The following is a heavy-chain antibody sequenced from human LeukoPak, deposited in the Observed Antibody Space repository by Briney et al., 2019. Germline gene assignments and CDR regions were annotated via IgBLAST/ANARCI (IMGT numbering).Heavy chain of an antibody. V-gene: IGHV3-23*01. D-gene: IGHD4-11*01. CDR1: GFTFSSYA. CDR2: ISVSGGST. J-gene: IGHJ4*02. CDR3: AKVFSTATTGREGFYFDY. Sequence: PGGSLRLSCAVSGFTFSSYAMSWVRQAPGKGLEWVSAISVSGGSTYYADSVKGRFTISRDNSKNTLYLQMNSLRAEDTAVYYCAKVFSTATTGREGFYFDYWGQGTLVTVSS.